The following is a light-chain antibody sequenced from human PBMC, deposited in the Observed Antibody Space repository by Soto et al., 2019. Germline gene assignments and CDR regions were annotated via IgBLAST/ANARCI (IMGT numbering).Light chain of an antibody. CDR1: SSDVGAYDF. Sequence: QSALTQPPSASGSPGQSVTISCTGTSSDVGAYDFVSWYQQHPGKAPKLMIYRVTKRPSGVPDRFSASKSGNTASLTVSGLQAEDEADYYCSSYAGNSFYVFGTGTRSPS. V-gene: IGLV2-8*01. J-gene: IGLJ1*01. CDR3: SSYAGNSFYV. CDR2: RVT.